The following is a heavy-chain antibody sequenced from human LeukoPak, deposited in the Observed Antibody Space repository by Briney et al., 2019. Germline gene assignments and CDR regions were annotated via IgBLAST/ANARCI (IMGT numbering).Heavy chain of an antibody. D-gene: IGHD5-24*01. CDR1: GYRFTDSY. CDR3: ARDYGEAATITAFRTYYFFDH. CDR2: VNPNNGAT. V-gene: IGHV1-2*02. Sequence: ASLKVSCKASGYRFTDSYMHWVRQAPGQGLEWMGWVNPNNGATNYAQKFQGRVTMTRGTSISTVYMDLTSLRSDDSAIYYCARDYGEAATITAFRTYYFFDHWGQETLVSVSS. J-gene: IGHJ4*02.